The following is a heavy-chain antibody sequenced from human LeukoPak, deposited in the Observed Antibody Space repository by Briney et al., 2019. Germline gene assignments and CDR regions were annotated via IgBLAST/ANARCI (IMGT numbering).Heavy chain of an antibody. CDR1: GGSIGSSAYY. Sequence: SETLSLTCSVSGGSIGSSAYYWGWVRQSPGKGLEYIGNIYHAGNTHYNPSLNSRVTISQDASKNTFSLRLSSVTAADTALYYGAGGSAGSCYSDWGQGALVTVSS. J-gene: IGHJ4*02. D-gene: IGHD2-15*01. CDR3: AGGSAGSCYSD. V-gene: IGHV4-39*02. CDR2: IYHAGNT.